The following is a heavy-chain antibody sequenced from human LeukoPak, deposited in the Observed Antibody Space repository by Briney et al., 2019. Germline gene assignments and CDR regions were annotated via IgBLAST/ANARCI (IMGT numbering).Heavy chain of an antibody. CDR3: AKGNYGDGGPFDY. Sequence: GRSLRLSCAASGFTFDGYAMHWVRQAPGKGLEWVSGISWNSGSMGYADSVKGRFTISRDNAKNSLYLQMNSLRAEDMALYYCAKGNYGDGGPFDYWGQGTLVTVSS. CDR2: ISWNSGSM. CDR1: GFTFDGYA. J-gene: IGHJ4*02. V-gene: IGHV3-9*03. D-gene: IGHD4-17*01.